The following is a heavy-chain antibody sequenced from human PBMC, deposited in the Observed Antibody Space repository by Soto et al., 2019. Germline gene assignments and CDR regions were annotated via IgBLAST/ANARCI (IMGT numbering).Heavy chain of an antibody. CDR1: GFTFDDYA. CDR3: AKGTVTSFYYYGMDV. J-gene: IGHJ6*02. CDR2: ISWNSGSI. V-gene: IGHV3-9*01. D-gene: IGHD4-17*01. Sequence: EVQLVESGRGLVQTGRSLRLSCAVSGFTFDDYAMHWVRQAPGKGLEWVSGISWNSGSIGYADSVKGRFTISRDNAKNSLYLQMNSLRVEDTALYYCAKGTVTSFYYYGMDVWGQGTTVTVSS.